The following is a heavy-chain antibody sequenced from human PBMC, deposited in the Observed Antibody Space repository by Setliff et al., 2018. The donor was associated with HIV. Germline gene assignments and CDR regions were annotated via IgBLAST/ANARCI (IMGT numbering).Heavy chain of an antibody. CDR3: AREDYYDSSGYAFDI. D-gene: IGHD3-22*01. J-gene: IGHJ3*02. Sequence: SETLSLTCTVSGGSISSHYWSWIRQPPGKGLEWIGYIYDSGSTNYNPSLKSQVTISLDTSRNQFSLKLSSVTAADTAVYYCAREDYYDSSGYAFDIWGQGTMVTVSS. CDR1: GGSISSHY. CDR2: IYDSGST. V-gene: IGHV4-59*11.